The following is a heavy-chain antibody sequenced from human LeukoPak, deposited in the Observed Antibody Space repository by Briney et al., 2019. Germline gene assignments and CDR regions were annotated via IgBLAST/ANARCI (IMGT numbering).Heavy chain of an antibody. J-gene: IGHJ5*02. D-gene: IGHD3-3*01. Sequence: SVKVSCKTSGGTFNNSAISWVRQAPGQGLEWMGRIIPIFGTANYAQKFQGRVTITTDESTSTAYMELSSLRSEDTAVYYCARGLLADPIRFDPWGQGTLVTVSS. CDR2: IIPIFGTA. CDR3: ARGLLADPIRFDP. V-gene: IGHV1-69*05. CDR1: GGTFNNSA.